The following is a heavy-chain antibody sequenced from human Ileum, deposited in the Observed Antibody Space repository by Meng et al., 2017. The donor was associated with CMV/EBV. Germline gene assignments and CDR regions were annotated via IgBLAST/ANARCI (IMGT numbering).Heavy chain of an antibody. Sequence: SGGSVSTVLYYWGWSRRPPGKGLEWIGYIFYSGSTNYNVSLKSRVTISLDTSKNQFSLNLTSVTAADTAVYYCARDGVASRPYVGIDYWGRGTLVTVSS. CDR3: ARDGVASRPYVGIDY. J-gene: IGHJ4*02. CDR2: IFYSGST. D-gene: IGHD6-6*01. CDR1: GGSVSTVLYY. V-gene: IGHV4-61*01.